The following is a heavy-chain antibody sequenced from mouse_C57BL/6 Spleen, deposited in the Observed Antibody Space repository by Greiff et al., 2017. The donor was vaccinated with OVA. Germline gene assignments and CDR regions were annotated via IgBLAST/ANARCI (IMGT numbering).Heavy chain of an antibody. CDR2: IYPRDGST. J-gene: IGHJ4*01. CDR1: GYTFTDHT. CDR3: ASHYYGSSWNAMDY. D-gene: IGHD1-1*01. V-gene: IGHV1-78*01. Sequence: VQRVESDAELVKPGASVKISCKVSGYTFTDHTIHWMKQRPEQGLEWIGYIYPRDGSTKYNEKFKGKATLTADKSSSTAYMQLNSLTSEDSAVYFCASHYYGSSWNAMDYWGQGTSVTVSS.